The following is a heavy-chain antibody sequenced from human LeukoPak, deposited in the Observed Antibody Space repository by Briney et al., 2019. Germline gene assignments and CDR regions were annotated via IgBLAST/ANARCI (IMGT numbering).Heavy chain of an antibody. Sequence: GGSLRLSCAASGFTFRNYYMIWIRQATGKGLEWLSYISSNGNTIYYADSVKGRFTISRDNAKNSLYLQMNSLRAEDTAVYYCARGTRDGYNLIDYWGQGTLVTVSS. J-gene: IGHJ4*02. D-gene: IGHD5-24*01. CDR2: ISSNGNTI. CDR3: ARGTRDGYNLIDY. CDR1: GFTFRNYY. V-gene: IGHV3-11*04.